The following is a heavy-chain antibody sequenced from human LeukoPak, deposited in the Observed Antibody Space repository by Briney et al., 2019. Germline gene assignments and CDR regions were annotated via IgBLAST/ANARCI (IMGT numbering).Heavy chain of an antibody. CDR1: GLAFSAYK. J-gene: IGHJ4*02. CDR2: ISTDGYTT. V-gene: IGHV3-74*01. CDR3: VVGGSPGY. D-gene: IGHD2-15*01. Sequence: GGSLRLSCAASGLAFSAYKMHWVRQAPRKGLVWVSRISTDGYTTDYADFVHGRFTASRDNTKNTWSLEMNSLRAEDTAVYYCVVGGSPGYWGQGTLVTVSS.